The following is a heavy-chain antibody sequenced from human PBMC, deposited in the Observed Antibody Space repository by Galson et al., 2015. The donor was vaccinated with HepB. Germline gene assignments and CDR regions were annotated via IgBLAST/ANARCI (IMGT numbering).Heavy chain of an antibody. CDR1: GVSVSSGTYY. CDR2: ISYSGRT. V-gene: IGHV4-61*03. D-gene: IGHD3-10*01. J-gene: IGHJ4*02. CDR3: ARDVHVGGNY. Sequence: LSLTCTVSGVSVSSGTYYWSWIRQPPGKGLEWIGYISYSGRTAYTPSLQSRVTMSLDTSKNHFSLKLSSVTVADTAMYYCARDVHVGGNYWGQGTLVTVSS.